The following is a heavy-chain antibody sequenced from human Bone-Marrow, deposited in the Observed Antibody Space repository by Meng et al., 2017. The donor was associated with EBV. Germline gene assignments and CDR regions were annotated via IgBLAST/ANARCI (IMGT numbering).Heavy chain of an antibody. V-gene: IGHV3-74*01. CDR3: AKELRSSGYYSYFDY. D-gene: IGHD3-22*01. J-gene: IGHJ4*02. CDR1: GFTFSRYW. Sequence: EXQLVEXXXALVQPGXSLRLSXAASGFTFSRYWMHWVRQAPGKGLEWVSRTNENERTTDYADSVKGRFTISRDNTENILFLQMNRLTAEDTAVYFCAKELRSSGYYSYFDYWGQGTLVTVSS. CDR2: TNENERTT.